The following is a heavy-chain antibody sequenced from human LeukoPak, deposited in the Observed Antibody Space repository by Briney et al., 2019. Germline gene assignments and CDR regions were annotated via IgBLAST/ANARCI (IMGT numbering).Heavy chain of an antibody. J-gene: IGHJ5*02. CDR2: IDHTGST. CDR3: ATPSQLGSYNCFDP. V-gene: IGHV4-34*01. Sequence: SETLSLTCAVYGASFSDYYWSWIRQPPGKGLEWIGEIDHTGSTKCNPSLKSRVTISVDTSKNQFSLDLSSVTAADTAVYYCATPSQLGSYNCFDPWGQGTLVTVSP. D-gene: IGHD6-6*01. CDR1: GASFSDYY.